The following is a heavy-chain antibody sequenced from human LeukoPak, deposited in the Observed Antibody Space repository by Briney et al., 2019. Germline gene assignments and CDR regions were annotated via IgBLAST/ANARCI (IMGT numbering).Heavy chain of an antibody. V-gene: IGHV4-59*08. D-gene: IGHD1-14*01. Sequence: PSETLSLTCTVSGGSISSYYWSWIRQPPGKGLEWIGYIYYSGSTNYNPSLKSRVTISADTSKNQFSLKLSSVTAADTAMYYCARQRDNALSYFDYWGQGTLVTVSS. CDR3: ARQRDNALSYFDY. CDR2: IYYSGST. CDR1: GGSISSYY. J-gene: IGHJ4*02.